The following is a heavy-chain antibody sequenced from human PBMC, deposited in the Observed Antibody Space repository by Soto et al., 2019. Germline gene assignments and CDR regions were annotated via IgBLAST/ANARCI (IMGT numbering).Heavy chain of an antibody. V-gene: IGHV3-23*01. CDR1: GFTFSTYA. CDR2: INTAGTT. D-gene: IGHD3-9*01. CDR3: ARDWFEDY. J-gene: IGHJ4*02. Sequence: EVHLLESGGGLVQPGGSLRLSCAASGFTFSTYAMTWVRQAPGKGLEWLSVINTAGTTYYTGSVKGRFNISRDNAKNTLYLQMDGLRAEDTAVYYCARDWFEDYWGQGTLVTVSS.